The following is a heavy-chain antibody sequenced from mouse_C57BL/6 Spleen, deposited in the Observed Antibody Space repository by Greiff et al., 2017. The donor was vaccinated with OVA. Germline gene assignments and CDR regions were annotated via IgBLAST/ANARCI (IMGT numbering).Heavy chain of an antibody. V-gene: IGHV8-8*01. CDR1: GFSLSTFGMG. CDR2: IWWDDDK. J-gene: IGHJ1*03. Sequence: QVTLKVSGPGILQPSQTLSLTCSFSGFSLSTFGMGVGWIRQPSGKGLEWLAHIWWDDDKYYNPALKSRLTISKDTSKNQVFLKIANVDTADTATYYCARIARYYDYDDWYFDVWGTGTTVTVSS. CDR3: ARIARYYDYDDWYFDV. D-gene: IGHD2-4*01.